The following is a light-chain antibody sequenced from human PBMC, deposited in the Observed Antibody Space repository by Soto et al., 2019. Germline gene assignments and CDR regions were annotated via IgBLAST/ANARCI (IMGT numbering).Light chain of an antibody. Sequence: EIVLTHSPGTLALSPCERATLSSSASQSVSNNYLAWYQQKPGQAPRRLIYGASSRATGIPDRFSGSGSGTDFTLTISRLEPEDFAVYYCQQYSTSPTFGEGTRWRL. J-gene: IGKJ5*01. CDR1: QSVSNNY. CDR3: QQYSTSPT. CDR2: GAS. V-gene: IGKV3-20*01.